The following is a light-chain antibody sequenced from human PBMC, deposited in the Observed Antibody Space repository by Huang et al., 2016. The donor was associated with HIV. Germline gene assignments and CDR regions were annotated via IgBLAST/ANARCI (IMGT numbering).Light chain of an antibody. CDR1: ESISSSY. CDR3: QHYGSSPRYT. CDR2: GAS. V-gene: IGKV3-20*01. J-gene: IGKJ2*01. Sequence: EIVLTQSPGTLSLSPGERATLSCRASESISSSYLAWYQHKPGQAPRRLIYGASSRATGIPDRFSGSGSGTDFTLTISRLEPEDFAVYYCQHYGSSPRYTFGQGTKLEIK.